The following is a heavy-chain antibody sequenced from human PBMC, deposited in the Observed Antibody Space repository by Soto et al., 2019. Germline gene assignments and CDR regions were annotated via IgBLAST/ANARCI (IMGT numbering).Heavy chain of an antibody. Sequence: SGPTLVNPTQTLTLTCTFSGFSLSTGGMCVSWIRQPPGKALEWLALIDWDDDKYYSTSLKTRLTISKDTSKNQVVLTMTNMDPVDTATYYCARTVVVPAAIQRFYYYYGMDVWGQGTTVTVSS. D-gene: IGHD2-2*01. CDR1: GFSLSTGGMC. V-gene: IGHV2-70*01. CDR2: IDWDDDK. CDR3: ARTVVVPAAIQRFYYYYGMDV. J-gene: IGHJ6*02.